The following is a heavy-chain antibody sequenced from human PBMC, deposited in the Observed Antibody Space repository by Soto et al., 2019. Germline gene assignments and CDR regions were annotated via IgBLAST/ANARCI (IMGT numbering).Heavy chain of an antibody. CDR3: AKDETLSYYYYMDV. CDR1: GFTFSSYG. Sequence: GGSLRLSCAASGFTFSSYGMHWVRQAPGKGLEWVAVISYDGSNKYYADSVKGRFTISRDNSKNTLYLQMNSLRAEDTAVYYCAKDETLSYYYYMDVWGKGTTVTVSS. CDR2: ISYDGSNK. J-gene: IGHJ6*03. V-gene: IGHV3-30*18.